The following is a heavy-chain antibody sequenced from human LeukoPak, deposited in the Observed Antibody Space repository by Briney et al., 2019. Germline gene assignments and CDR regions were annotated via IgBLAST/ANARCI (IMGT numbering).Heavy chain of an antibody. CDR1: GGTFSSYA. CDR2: IIPIFGTA. CDR3: ARGYSSSWYDSDNWFDP. J-gene: IGHJ5*02. D-gene: IGHD6-13*01. Sequence: SVKVSCKASGGTFSSYAISWVRQAPGQGLEWMGRIIPIFGTANYAQKFQGRVTITTGESTSTAYMELSSLRSEDTAVYYCARGYSSSWYDSDNWFDPWGQGTLVTVSS. V-gene: IGHV1-69*05.